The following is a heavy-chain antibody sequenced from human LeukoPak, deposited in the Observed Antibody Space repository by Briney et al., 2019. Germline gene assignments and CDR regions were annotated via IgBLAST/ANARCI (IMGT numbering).Heavy chain of an antibody. J-gene: IGHJ5*02. D-gene: IGHD3-22*01. Sequence: GGSLRLSCSASGFIFNNYGLMWVRRAPGKGLEWVSAISNDGGGTTYADFVKGRFTISRDNSKNTLSLQMNSLRPEDTALYYCAKGNSGYFADLWGQGTVVTVSS. CDR3: AKGNSGYFADL. CDR1: GFIFNNYG. CDR2: ISNDGGGT. V-gene: IGHV3-23*01.